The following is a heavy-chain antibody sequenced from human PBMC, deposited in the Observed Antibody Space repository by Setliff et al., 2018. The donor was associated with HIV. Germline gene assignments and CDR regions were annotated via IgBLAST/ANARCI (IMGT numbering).Heavy chain of an antibody. V-gene: IGHV3-33*08. J-gene: IGHJ6*03. Sequence: HPGGSLRLSCAASGFTFSSYGMHWVRQAPGKGLEWVAIIWYDGSSKYYADSVKGRFTISRDTSKDTLYLQMNSLRAEDTAVYYCARVVGVAPYYYMDVWGKGTAVT. CDR3: ARVVGVAPYYYMDV. CDR1: GFTFSSYG. D-gene: IGHD2-15*01. CDR2: IWYDGSSK.